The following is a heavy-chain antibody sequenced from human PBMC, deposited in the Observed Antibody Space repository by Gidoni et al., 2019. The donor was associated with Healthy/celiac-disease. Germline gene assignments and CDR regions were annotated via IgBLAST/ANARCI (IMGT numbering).Heavy chain of an antibody. CDR2: ISAYNGNT. Sequence: QVQLVQSGAEVKKPGASVKVSCKASGYTFTSYGISWVRQAPGQGLEWMGWISAYNGNTNDAQKLQGRVTMTTDTSTSTAYMELRSLRSDDTAVYYCARVEGNYYDSSGYYRPYYFDYWGQGTLVTVSS. V-gene: IGHV1-18*01. D-gene: IGHD3-22*01. CDR3: ARVEGNYYDSSGYYRPYYFDY. J-gene: IGHJ4*02. CDR1: GYTFTSYG.